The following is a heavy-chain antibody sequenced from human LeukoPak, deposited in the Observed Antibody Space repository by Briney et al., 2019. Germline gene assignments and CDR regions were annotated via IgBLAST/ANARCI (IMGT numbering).Heavy chain of an antibody. CDR1: GYSISSGYY. CDR3: ARHYTYGYKHFDY. CDR2: IYHSGST. D-gene: IGHD5-18*01. V-gene: IGHV4-38-2*01. Sequence: PSETLSLTCAVSGYSISSGYYWGWIRQPPGKGLEWIGSIYHSGSTFYNPSLKSLVTISLDTTKNQFSLKLSSVTAADTAVYYCARHYTYGYKHFDYWGQGTLVTVSS. J-gene: IGHJ4*02.